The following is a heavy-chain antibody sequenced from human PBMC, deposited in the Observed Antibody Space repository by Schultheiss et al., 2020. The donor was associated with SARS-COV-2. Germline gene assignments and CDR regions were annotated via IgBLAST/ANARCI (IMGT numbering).Heavy chain of an antibody. CDR3: ARDVRSGWYVGDY. J-gene: IGHJ4*02. CDR1: GFTFSSYG. Sequence: GESLKISCATSGFTFSSYGMHWVRQAPGKGLEWVAEMNEHGSQTYYVDSVKGRFTISRDIAENSLYLQMNSLRAEDTAIYYCARDVRSGWYVGDYWGQGTLVTVSS. CDR2: MNEHGSQT. V-gene: IGHV3-7*01. D-gene: IGHD6-19*01.